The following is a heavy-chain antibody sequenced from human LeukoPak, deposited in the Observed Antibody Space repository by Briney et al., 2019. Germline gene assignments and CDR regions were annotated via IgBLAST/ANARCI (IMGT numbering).Heavy chain of an antibody. V-gene: IGHV1-69*01. CDR2: IIPIFGTA. CDR3: ATPRRGIAAAGLSH. Sequence: ASVKVSCKASGGTFSSYAISWVRQAPGQGLEWMGGIIPIFGTANYAQKFQGRVTITADESTSTAYMELSSLRSEDTAVYYCATPRRGIAAAGLSHWGQGTLVTVSS. D-gene: IGHD6-13*01. J-gene: IGHJ4*02. CDR1: GGTFSSYA.